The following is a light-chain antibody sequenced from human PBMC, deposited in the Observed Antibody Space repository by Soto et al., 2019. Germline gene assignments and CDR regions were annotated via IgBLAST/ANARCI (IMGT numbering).Light chain of an antibody. V-gene: IGLV2-14*03. J-gene: IGLJ1*01. Sequence: QSALTHPASGSGSPGQSITISCTGTSSDVGGYNYVSWYQQHPGKAPKFMIYDVSNRPSGVSNRFSGSKSGNTASLTISGLQAEDEADYYFISYTTSNTRQIVFGTGTKVTVL. CDR2: DVS. CDR1: SSDVGGYNY. CDR3: ISYTTSNTRQIV.